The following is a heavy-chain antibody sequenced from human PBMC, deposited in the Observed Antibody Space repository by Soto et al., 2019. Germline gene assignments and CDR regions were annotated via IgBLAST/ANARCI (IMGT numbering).Heavy chain of an antibody. CDR1: GYSFTSYW. V-gene: IGHV5-10-1*01. D-gene: IGHD6-19*01. CDR2: IDPSDSYT. J-gene: IGHJ4*02. Sequence: GESLKISCKGSGYSFTSYWISWVRQMPGKGLEWMGRIDPSDSYTNYSPSFQGHVTISADKSISTAYLQWSSLKASDTAMYYCASSSSYSSGWYEILGYWGQGTLVTVSS. CDR3: ASSSSYSSGWYEILGY.